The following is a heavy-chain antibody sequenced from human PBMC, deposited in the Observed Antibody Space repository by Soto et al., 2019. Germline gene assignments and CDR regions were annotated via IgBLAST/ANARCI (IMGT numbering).Heavy chain of an antibody. J-gene: IGHJ5*02. D-gene: IGHD6-6*01. Sequence: PSETLSLTCAVYGGSFSGYYWSWIRQPPGKGLEWIGEINHSGSSNYNPSLKSRVTISVDTSKNQFSLKLSSVTAADTAVYYCARGKGIAARLYNGFDPWGQGTLVTVSS. V-gene: IGHV4-34*01. CDR3: ARGKGIAARLYNGFDP. CDR2: INHSGSS. CDR1: GGSFSGYY.